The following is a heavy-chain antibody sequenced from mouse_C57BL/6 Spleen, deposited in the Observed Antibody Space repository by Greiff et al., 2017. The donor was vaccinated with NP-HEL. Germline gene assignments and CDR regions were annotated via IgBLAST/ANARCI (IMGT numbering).Heavy chain of an antibody. Sequence: EVQLQQSGPELVKPGASVKISCKASGYTFTDYYMNWVKQSHGKSLEWIGDINPNNGGTSYNQKFKGKATLTVDKSSSTAYMELRSLTSEDSAVYYCARGRENYYGSREGFAYWGQGTLVTVSA. D-gene: IGHD1-1*01. CDR3: ARGRENYYGSREGFAY. CDR1: GYTFTDYY. J-gene: IGHJ3*01. V-gene: IGHV1-26*01. CDR2: INPNNGGT.